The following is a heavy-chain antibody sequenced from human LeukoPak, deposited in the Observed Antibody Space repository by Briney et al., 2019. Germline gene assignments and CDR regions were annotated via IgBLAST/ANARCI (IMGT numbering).Heavy chain of an antibody. V-gene: IGHV3-23*01. D-gene: IGHD3-16*01. CDR2: ITGDGVTT. Sequence: SGGSLRLSCAASGFTFSSSAMSWVRQTPSKGLEWLSSITGDGVTTYYADSVKGRFTISRGNSKNILFLQMNSLRAEDSASYFCAKERRRVDTSMIRSYFFDSWGQGTPVTVSS. CDR3: AKERRRVDTSMIRSYFFDS. J-gene: IGHJ4*02. CDR1: GFTFSSSA.